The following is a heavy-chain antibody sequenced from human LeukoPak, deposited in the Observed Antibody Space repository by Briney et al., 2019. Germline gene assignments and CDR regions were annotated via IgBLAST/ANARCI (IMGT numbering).Heavy chain of an antibody. D-gene: IGHD3-3*01. V-gene: IGHV4-34*01. J-gene: IGHJ4*02. CDR2: INHSGST. Sequence: SETLSLTCAVYGGSFSGYYWSWIRQPPGKGLEWIGEINHSGSTNYNPSLKSRVTISVDTSKNQFSQKLSSVTAADTAVYYCARGPSTYYDFWSGYFPYFDYWGQGTLVTVSS. CDR1: GGSFSGYY. CDR3: ARGPSTYYDFWSGYFPYFDY.